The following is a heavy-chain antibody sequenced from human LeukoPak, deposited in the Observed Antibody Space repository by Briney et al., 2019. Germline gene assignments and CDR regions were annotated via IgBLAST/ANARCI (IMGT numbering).Heavy chain of an antibody. D-gene: IGHD1-26*01. CDR3: ASSGSYRFDY. CDR1: GFTFSSYS. CDR2: ITASGTAM. V-gene: IGHV3-48*02. J-gene: IGHJ4*02. Sequence: GGSLRLSCAASGFTFSSYSMNWVRQAPGKGLEWVSHITASGTAMFYADSVKGRFTISRDNAKNLLYLQMNSLRDEDTAVYYCASSGSYRFDYWGQGTLVTVSS.